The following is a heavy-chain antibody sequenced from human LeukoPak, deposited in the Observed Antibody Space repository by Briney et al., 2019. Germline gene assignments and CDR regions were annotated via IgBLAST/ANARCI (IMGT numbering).Heavy chain of an antibody. Sequence: ASETLSLTCTVSGGSISSSNYYWGWIRQPPGKGLEWIGSIYYSGSTYYNPSLKSRVTISVDTSKNHFSLKPSSVTAADTAVYYCARHAHLASRPSDYWGQGTLVTVSS. D-gene: IGHD6-6*01. CDR2: IYYSGST. CDR3: ARHAHLASRPSDY. V-gene: IGHV4-39*01. J-gene: IGHJ4*02. CDR1: GGSISSSNYY.